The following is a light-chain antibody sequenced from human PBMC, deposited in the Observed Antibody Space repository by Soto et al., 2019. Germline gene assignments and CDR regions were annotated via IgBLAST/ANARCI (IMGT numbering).Light chain of an antibody. Sequence: QSVLTQPASVSGSPGQSITISCTGTNSDIGGYNYVSWYQQHPGKAPKLMIYDVSNRPSGVSYRFSGSKSGNTASLTISGLKAEDEADYYCSSYTSRSTLGVFGGGTKLTVL. V-gene: IGLV2-14*03. CDR1: NSDIGGYNY. CDR2: DVS. CDR3: SSYTSRSTLGV. J-gene: IGLJ2*01.